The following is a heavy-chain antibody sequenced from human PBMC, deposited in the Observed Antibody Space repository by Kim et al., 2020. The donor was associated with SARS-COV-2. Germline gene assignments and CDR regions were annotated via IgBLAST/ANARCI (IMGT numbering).Heavy chain of an antibody. CDR2: INHSGST. Sequence: SVTLSLTFAVYGGSFSGYYWSWIRQPPGKGLEWIGEINHSGSTNYNPSLKSRVTISVDTSKNQFSLKLSSVTAADTAVYYCARGGMGRWRWLQSAPLDYWGQGTLVTVSS. CDR3: ARGGMGRWRWLQSAPLDY. CDR1: GGSFSGYY. D-gene: IGHD5-12*01. J-gene: IGHJ4*02. V-gene: IGHV4-34*01.